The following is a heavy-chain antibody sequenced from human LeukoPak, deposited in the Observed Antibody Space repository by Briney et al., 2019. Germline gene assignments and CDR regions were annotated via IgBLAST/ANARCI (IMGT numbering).Heavy chain of an antibody. Sequence: SETLSLTCAVYGGSFSGYYWSWIRQPPGKGLEWIGEINHSGSTNYNPSLKSRVTISVDTSKNQFSLKLSSVTAADTAVYYCARGRRYYYDSSGYLSDYWGQGTLVTVSS. V-gene: IGHV4-34*01. CDR2: INHSGST. CDR1: GGSFSGYY. CDR3: ARGRRYYYDSSGYLSDY. D-gene: IGHD3-22*01. J-gene: IGHJ4*02.